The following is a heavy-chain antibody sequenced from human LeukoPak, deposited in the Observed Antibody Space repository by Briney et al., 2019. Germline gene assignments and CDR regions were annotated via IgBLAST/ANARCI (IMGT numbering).Heavy chain of an antibody. Sequence: GGSLRLSCAASGFTFSSYSMNWVRQAPGKGLEWVSSISSSSSYIYYADSVKGRFTISRDNAKNSLYLQMNSLRAEDTAVYYCAREGGSYGDYSGSYYYYYMDVWGKGTTVTVSS. D-gene: IGHD4-17*01. CDR2: ISSSSSYI. CDR3: AREGGSYGDYSGSYYYYYMDV. CDR1: GFTFSSYS. J-gene: IGHJ6*03. V-gene: IGHV3-21*01.